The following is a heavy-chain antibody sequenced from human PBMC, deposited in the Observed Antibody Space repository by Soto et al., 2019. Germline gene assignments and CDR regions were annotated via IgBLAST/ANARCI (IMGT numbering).Heavy chain of an antibody. Sequence: EVQLVESGGGLVQPGGSLRLSCAASGFIFSDHWMHWVRQVPGKGLVWVARINSDGSDTSYADSVKGRFTISRANASNTLFLQMDSLRAEDTALSYCTRGYSSGPDYWGQGTLVTVSS. J-gene: IGHJ4*02. CDR2: INSDGSDT. D-gene: IGHD6-19*01. V-gene: IGHV3-74*01. CDR1: GFIFSDHW. CDR3: TRGYSSGPDY.